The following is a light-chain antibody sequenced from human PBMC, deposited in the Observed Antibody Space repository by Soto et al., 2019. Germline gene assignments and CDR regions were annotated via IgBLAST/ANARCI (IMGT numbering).Light chain of an antibody. CDR2: GES. J-gene: IGKJ1*01. V-gene: IGKV3-20*01. CDR1: QSVIGTY. Sequence: EIVLTQSPGTLSLSPGDRATLSCRASQSVIGTYLAWYQQKPGQPPRLLIYGESIRATGIPDRFSGSGSGTDFILTISRLEPEDFAVYYCQQYGSPLWTFGQGTKVEI. CDR3: QQYGSPLWT.